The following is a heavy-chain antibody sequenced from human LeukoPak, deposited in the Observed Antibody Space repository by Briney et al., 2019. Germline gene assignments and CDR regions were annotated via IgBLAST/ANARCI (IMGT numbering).Heavy chain of an antibody. CDR3: ARVRYYYDGSGYYFDY. D-gene: IGHD3-22*01. CDR2: IIPIFGTS. Sequence: SVKVSCKASGGTFSSYAISWVRPAPGQGLEWMGGIIPIFGTSNYAQNFQGRVTITADESTSTAYMELSSLRSEDTAVYYCARVRYYYDGSGYYFDYWGQGTLVTVSS. CDR1: GGTFSSYA. J-gene: IGHJ4*02. V-gene: IGHV1-69*01.